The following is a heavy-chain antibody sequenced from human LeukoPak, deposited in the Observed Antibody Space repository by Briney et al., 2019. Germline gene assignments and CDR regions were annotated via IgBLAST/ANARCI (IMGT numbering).Heavy chain of an antibody. CDR1: GGSISSSSYY. Sequence: SETLSLTCTVSGGSISSSSYYWGWIRQPPGKGLEWIGSIYYSGSTYYNPSLKSRVTISVDTSKNQFSLKLSSVTAADTAVYYCARLAGTFYYYYMDVWGKGTTVTVSS. CDR2: IYYSGST. CDR3: ARLAGTFYYYYMDV. V-gene: IGHV4-39*01. D-gene: IGHD1-7*01. J-gene: IGHJ6*03.